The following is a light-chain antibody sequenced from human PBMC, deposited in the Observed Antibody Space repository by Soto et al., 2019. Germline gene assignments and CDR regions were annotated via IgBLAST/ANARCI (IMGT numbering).Light chain of an antibody. CDR2: AAS. Sequence: DIQMTQSPSSLSASVGDRVTITCRASQTFTTYLNWYQQKPGTAPKLLIYAASSLQSGVPSRFTGSRSGTDFTLTISSLQPEDFATYYCQQSYSTPYTFGQGTKVDIK. CDR1: QTFTTY. CDR3: QQSYSTPYT. V-gene: IGKV1-39*01. J-gene: IGKJ2*01.